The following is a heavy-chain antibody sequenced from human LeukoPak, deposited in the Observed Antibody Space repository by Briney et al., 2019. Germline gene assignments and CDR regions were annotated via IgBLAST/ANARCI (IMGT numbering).Heavy chain of an antibody. CDR3: ARWRELSSSFDY. D-gene: IGHD3-16*02. CDR1: GFTFSSYA. J-gene: IGHJ4*02. CDR2: ISYDGSNK. V-gene: IGHV3-30*04. Sequence: GRSLGLSCAASGFTFSSYAMHWVRQAPGKGLEWVAVISYDGSNKYYADSVKGRFTISRDNSKNTLYLQMDSLRAEDTAVYYCARWRELSSSFDYWGQGTLVTVSS.